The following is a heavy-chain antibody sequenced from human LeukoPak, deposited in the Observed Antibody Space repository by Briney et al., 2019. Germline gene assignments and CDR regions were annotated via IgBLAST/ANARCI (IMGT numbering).Heavy chain of an antibody. CDR3: AKSNGYGLVDI. D-gene: IGHD3-10*01. CDR1: GESFTTYY. J-gene: IGHJ3*02. Sequence: PSETLSLTCAVYGESFTTYYWGWIRQTPGKGLEWIGEINHTGNTNYNPSLKSRVTMSIDTSKNQFSLKLNSVTAADTAVYYCAKSNGYGLVDIWGQGTMVTVSS. CDR2: INHTGNT. V-gene: IGHV4-34*10.